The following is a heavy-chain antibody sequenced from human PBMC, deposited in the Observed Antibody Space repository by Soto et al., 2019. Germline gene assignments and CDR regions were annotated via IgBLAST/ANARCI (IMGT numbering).Heavy chain of an antibody. V-gene: IGHV1-2*02. CDR1: GYTFTDLY. D-gene: IGHD6-6*01. J-gene: IGHJ3*01. Sequence: ASVKVSCKPSGYTFTDLYIHWVRQAPGQGLEWMGWVDPNSGGTKQTQKFQGRLTMTTDTSTGTAYLEVRSLRSDDTAVYFCARDVYSGSGDAFDLWGQGTMVTVSS. CDR3: ARDVYSGSGDAFDL. CDR2: VDPNSGGT.